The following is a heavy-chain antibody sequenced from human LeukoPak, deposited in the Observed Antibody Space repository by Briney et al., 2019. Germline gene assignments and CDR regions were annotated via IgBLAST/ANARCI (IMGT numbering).Heavy chain of an antibody. Sequence: ASVKVSCKASGYTFTSYGIIWVRQAPGQGLEWMGWISAYNGNTNYAQKLQGRVTMTTDTSTSTAYMELRSLRSDDTAVYYCARDSLLITFGGDIDYWGQGTLVTVSS. D-gene: IGHD3-16*01. CDR1: GYTFTSYG. J-gene: IGHJ4*02. V-gene: IGHV1-18*01. CDR3: ARDSLLITFGGDIDY. CDR2: ISAYNGNT.